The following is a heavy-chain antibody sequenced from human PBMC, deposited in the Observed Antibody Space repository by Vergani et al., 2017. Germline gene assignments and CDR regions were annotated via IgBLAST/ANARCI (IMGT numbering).Heavy chain of an antibody. V-gene: IGHV1-3*01. Sequence: QVQLVQSGAEVKKPGASVKVSCKASGYPFTSYAMHWVRQAPGQRLEWMGWINAGNGNTKYSQKFQGRVTITRNTSASTAYMELSSLRSEYTAVSYCARVIVGATPFFDYWGQGTLVTVSS. CDR1: GYPFTSYA. D-gene: IGHD1-26*01. CDR2: INAGNGNT. J-gene: IGHJ4*02. CDR3: ARVIVGATPFFDY.